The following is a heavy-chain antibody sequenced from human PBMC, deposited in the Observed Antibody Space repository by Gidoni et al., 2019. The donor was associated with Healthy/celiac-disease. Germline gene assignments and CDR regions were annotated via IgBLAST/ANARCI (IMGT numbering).Heavy chain of an antibody. D-gene: IGHD2-15*01. Sequence: EVQLVESGGGLVKPGGSLRLSCAASGFTFINAWMSWVRQAPGKGLEWVGRIKSKTDGGTTEYAAPVKGRFTNSRDDSKNTLYLQMNSLKTEETAVYYCTTDLGGCSGGSCYSGAGYWGQGTLVTVSS. J-gene: IGHJ4*02. CDR3: TTDLGGCSGGSCYSGAGY. CDR1: GFTFINAW. CDR2: IKSKTDGGTT. V-gene: IGHV3-15*01.